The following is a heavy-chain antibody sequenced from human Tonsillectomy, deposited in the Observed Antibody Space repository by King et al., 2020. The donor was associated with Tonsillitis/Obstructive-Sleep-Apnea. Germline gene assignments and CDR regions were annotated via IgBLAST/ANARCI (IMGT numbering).Heavy chain of an antibody. Sequence: VQLVESGGGVVQPGRSLRLSCAASGFTFSTYAMHWVRQAPGKGLEWVAVISYDGNNKYYADSVKGRFTISRDNSNNTLYLQMNSLRAEDTAVYYCARDHDLWSGYDLTYKYGMDVWGQGTTVTVS. CDR1: GFTFSTYA. V-gene: IGHV3-30*04. CDR3: ARDHDLWSGYDLTYKYGMDV. J-gene: IGHJ6*02. CDR2: ISYDGNNK. D-gene: IGHD3-3*01.